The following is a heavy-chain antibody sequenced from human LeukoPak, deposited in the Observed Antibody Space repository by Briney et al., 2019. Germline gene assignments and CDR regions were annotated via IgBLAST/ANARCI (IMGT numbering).Heavy chain of an antibody. Sequence: ASVKVSCKASGSTFTSYYMHWVRQAPGQGLEWMGIINPSGGSTSYAQKFQGRVTMTRDTSTSTVYMELSSLRSEDTAVYYCARELSDIVVLPAAYDYWGQGTLVTVSS. CDR3: ARELSDIVVLPAAYDY. CDR2: INPSGGST. D-gene: IGHD2-2*01. CDR1: GSTFTSYY. V-gene: IGHV1-46*01. J-gene: IGHJ4*02.